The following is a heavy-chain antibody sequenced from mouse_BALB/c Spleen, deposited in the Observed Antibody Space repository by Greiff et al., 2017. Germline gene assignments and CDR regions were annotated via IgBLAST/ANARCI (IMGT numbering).Heavy chain of an antibody. CDR1: GYTFTSYT. CDR3: ARFDYYGRAMDY. CDR2: INPSSGYT. D-gene: IGHD1-1*01. V-gene: IGHV1-4*01. Sequence: VQLQQSGAELARPGASVKMSCKASGYTFTSYTMHWVKQRPGQGLEWIGYINPSSGYTNYNQKFKDKATLTADKSSSTAYMQLSSLTSEDSAVYYCARFDYYGRAMDYWGQGTSVTVSS. J-gene: IGHJ4*01.